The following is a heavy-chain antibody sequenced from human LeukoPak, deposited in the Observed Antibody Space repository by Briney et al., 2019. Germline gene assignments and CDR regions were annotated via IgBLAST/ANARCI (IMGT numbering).Heavy chain of an antibody. J-gene: IGHJ4*02. V-gene: IGHV3-66*01. CDR3: ATSGYSGSYPFDY. D-gene: IGHD1-26*01. CDR2: IYSGGST. Sequence: GRSLRLSCAASGFTFDDYAMHWVRQAPGKGLEWVSVIYSGGSTYYADSVKGRFTISRDNSKNTLYLQMNSLRVEDTAVYYCATSGYSGSYPFDYWGQGTLVTVSS. CDR1: GFTFDDYA.